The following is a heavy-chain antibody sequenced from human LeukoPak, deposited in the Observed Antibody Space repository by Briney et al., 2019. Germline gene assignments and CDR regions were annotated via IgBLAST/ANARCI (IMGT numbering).Heavy chain of an antibody. V-gene: IGHV3-21*01. CDR1: GFTFSSYS. CDR2: ISSSSSYI. D-gene: IGHD3-16*02. J-gene: IGHJ4*02. Sequence: PGGSLRLSCAASGFTFSSYSMNWVRQAPGKGLEWVSSISSSSSYIYYADSVKGRFTISRDNAKNSLYLQMNSLRAEDAAVYYCAKNAVRSMELSRLVYFDYWGQGTLVTVSS. CDR3: AKNAVRSMELSRLVYFDY.